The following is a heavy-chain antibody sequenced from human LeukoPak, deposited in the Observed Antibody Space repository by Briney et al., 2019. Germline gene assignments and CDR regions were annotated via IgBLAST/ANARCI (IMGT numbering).Heavy chain of an antibody. CDR1: GGSISSYY. D-gene: IGHD4-17*01. CDR2: IYYSGST. J-gene: IGHJ4*02. Sequence: PSETLSLTCTVSGGSISSYYWSWIRQPPGKGLEWIGYIYYSGSTNYNPSLKSRVTISVDTSKNQFSLKLSSVTAADTAVYYCASTYYGDYRLPYYFDYWGQGTLVTVSS. V-gene: IGHV4-59*01. CDR3: ASTYYGDYRLPYYFDY.